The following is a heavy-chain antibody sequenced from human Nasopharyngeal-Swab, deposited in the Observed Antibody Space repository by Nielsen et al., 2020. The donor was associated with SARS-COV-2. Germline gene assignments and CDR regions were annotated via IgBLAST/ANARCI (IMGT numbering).Heavy chain of an antibody. J-gene: IGHJ4*02. D-gene: IGHD3-3*01. CDR2: IKQDGSEK. CDR3: ARNGTTYYDFWSGYYYYFDY. V-gene: IGHV3-7*01. Sequence: GLAARRGVGLVANIKQDGSEKYYVDSVKGRFTISRDNAKNSLYLQMNSLRAEDTAVYYCARNGTTYYDFWSGYYYYFDYWGQGTLVTVSS.